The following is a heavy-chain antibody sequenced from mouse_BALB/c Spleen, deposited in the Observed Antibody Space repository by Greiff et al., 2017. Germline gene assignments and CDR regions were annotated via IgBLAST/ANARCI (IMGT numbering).Heavy chain of an antibody. CDR1: GFTFSSYT. CDR2: ISSGGSYT. D-gene: IGHD2-2*01. Sequence: EVMLVESGGGLVKPGGSLKLSCAASGFTFSSYTMSWVRQTPEKRLEWVATISSGGSYTYYPDSVKGRFNISRDNAKNTLYLQMSSLKSEDTAMYYCTRDGYPSYWYFDVWGAGTTVTVSS. V-gene: IGHV5-6-4*01. CDR3: TRDGYPSYWYFDV. J-gene: IGHJ1*01.